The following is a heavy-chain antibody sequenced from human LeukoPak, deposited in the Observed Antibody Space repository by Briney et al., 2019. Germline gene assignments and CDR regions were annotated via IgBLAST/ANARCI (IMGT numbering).Heavy chain of an antibody. CDR1: GYTFTSYY. CDR3: ASSYGDLAFDI. D-gene: IGHD4-17*01. CDR2: INPSGGST. V-gene: IGHV1-46*01. Sequence: GASVKVSCKASGYTFTSYYMHWVRQAPGQGLEWMGIINPSGGSTSYAQKFQCRVTMTRDTSTSTVYMELSSLRSEDTAVYYCASSYGDLAFDIWGQGTMVTVSS. J-gene: IGHJ3*02.